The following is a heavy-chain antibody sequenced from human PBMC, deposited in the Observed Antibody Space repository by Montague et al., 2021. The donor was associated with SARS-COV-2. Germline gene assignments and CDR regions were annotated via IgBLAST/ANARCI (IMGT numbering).Heavy chain of an antibody. CDR2: IYYSGST. J-gene: IGHJ5*02. Sequence: TLSLTCTVSGGSISSGGYYWSWIRQHPGKGLEWIGYIYYSGSTYYNPSLKSRVTISVDTSKNQFSLKLSFVTAADTAVYYCARARRGSGSGSYFDILVNWFDPWGQGTLVTVSS. V-gene: IGHV4-31*03. D-gene: IGHD3-10*01. CDR1: GGSISSGGYY. CDR3: ARARRGSGSGSYFDILVNWFDP.